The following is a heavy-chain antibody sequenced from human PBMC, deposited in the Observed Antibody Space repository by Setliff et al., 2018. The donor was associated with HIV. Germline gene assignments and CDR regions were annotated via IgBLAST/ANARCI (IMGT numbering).Heavy chain of an antibody. CDR1: GYTFTSYG. Sequence: ASVKVSCKASGYTFTSYGISWVRQAPGQGLEWMGWISAYNGNTNYAQKVQGRVTMTTDTSTSTGYMELRSLRSDDTAVYYCASAGAWQRNALDIWGQGTMVTVS. J-gene: IGHJ3*02. CDR3: ASAGAWQRNALDI. V-gene: IGHV1-18*01. D-gene: IGHD5-12*01. CDR2: ISAYNGNT.